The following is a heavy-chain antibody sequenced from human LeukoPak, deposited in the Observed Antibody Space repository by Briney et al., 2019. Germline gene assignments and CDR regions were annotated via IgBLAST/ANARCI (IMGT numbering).Heavy chain of an antibody. Sequence: GRSRRLSCAVSRLTLSNFSTHWVRHPPSGGREWVAIKSKDGRKEFHTDFGKGRLTIARHNSENTVYRQMDTVRAEDTAVYYCAKDLRAYSGYDYAGYFDPWGQEPRVTVPS. V-gene: IGHV3-30*18. CDR2: KSKDGRKE. CDR1: RLTLSNFS. CDR3: AKDLRAYSGYDYAGYFDP. J-gene: IGHJ4*02. D-gene: IGHD5-12*01.